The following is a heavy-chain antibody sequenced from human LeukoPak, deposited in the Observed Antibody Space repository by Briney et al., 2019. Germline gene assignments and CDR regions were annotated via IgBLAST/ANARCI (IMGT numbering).Heavy chain of an antibody. CDR3: ARVSRGYNPFDY. Sequence: GESLKISCKGSGYSFTSYWISWVRQMPGKGLEWMGRIDPSDSYTNYSPSFQGHVTISADKSISTAYLQWSSLKASDTATYCCARVSRGYNPFDYWGQGTLVTVSS. D-gene: IGHD5-24*01. V-gene: IGHV5-10-1*01. CDR2: IDPSDSYT. J-gene: IGHJ4*02. CDR1: GYSFTSYW.